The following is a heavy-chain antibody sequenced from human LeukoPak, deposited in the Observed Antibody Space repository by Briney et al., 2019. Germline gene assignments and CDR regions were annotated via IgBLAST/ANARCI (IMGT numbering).Heavy chain of an antibody. CDR1: GFTFSSYA. J-gene: IGHJ3*02. CDR2: ISYDVSNK. D-gene: IGHD2-15*01. Sequence: GRSLRLSCAASGFTFSSYAMHWVRQAPGKGLEWVAVISYDVSNKYYADSVKGRFTISRDNSKNTLYLQMNSLRAEDTAVYYCAREKDIVVVVAATVPAFDIWGQGTMVTVSS. CDR3: AREKDIVVVVAATVPAFDI. V-gene: IGHV3-30*01.